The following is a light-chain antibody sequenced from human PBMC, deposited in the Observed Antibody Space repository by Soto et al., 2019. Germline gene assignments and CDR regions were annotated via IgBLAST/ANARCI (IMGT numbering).Light chain of an antibody. CDR1: QSISSW. V-gene: IGKV1-5*03. CDR3: QQYESYPMT. Sequence: DSQMTQYPSTLSASVGDRVTITCRASQSISSWLAWYQQKPRKAPKLLISKASTLRSGVPPRFSGSGSGTEFTLTISSLQPDDFAAYYCQQYESYPMTFGGGTKVEIK. CDR2: KAS. J-gene: IGKJ4*02.